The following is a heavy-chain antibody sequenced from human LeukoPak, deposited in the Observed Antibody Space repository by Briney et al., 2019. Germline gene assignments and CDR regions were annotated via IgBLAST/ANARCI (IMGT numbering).Heavy chain of an antibody. V-gene: IGHV4-59*01. Sequence: SETLSLTCTVSGGSISNSSWSWIRQSPGKGLEWIAYIYYTGNTKYNPSLKSRVTISVDTSKNQFSLRLTSVTADDTAVYYCARDSGSSPTFDYWGQGTLVTVSS. D-gene: IGHD1-26*01. CDR3: ARDSGSSPTFDY. CDR1: GGSISNSS. CDR2: IYYTGNT. J-gene: IGHJ4*02.